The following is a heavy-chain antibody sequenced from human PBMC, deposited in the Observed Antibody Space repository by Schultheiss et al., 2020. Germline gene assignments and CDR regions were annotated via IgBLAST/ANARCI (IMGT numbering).Heavy chain of an antibody. CDR1: GGSISSSSYY. D-gene: IGHD5-18*01. J-gene: IGHJ4*02. Sequence: SETLSLTCTVSGGSISSSSYYWGWIRQPPGKGLEWIGSIYYSGSTYYNPSLKSRVTISVDTSKNQFSLKLSSVTAADTAVYYCARLDLYTAMAELDYWGQGTLVTVSS. CDR3: ARLDLYTAMAELDY. V-gene: IGHV4-39*01. CDR2: IYYSGST.